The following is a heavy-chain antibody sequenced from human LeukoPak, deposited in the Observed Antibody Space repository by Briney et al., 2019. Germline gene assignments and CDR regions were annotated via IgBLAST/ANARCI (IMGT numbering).Heavy chain of an antibody. CDR3: ARGAAGYSYG. CDR1: GGSFSGYY. CDR2: INHSGST. V-gene: IGHV4-34*01. J-gene: IGHJ4*02. Sequence: SETLSLTCVVYGGSFSGYYWSWIRQPPGKGLEWTGEINHSGSTNYNPSLKSRVTISVDTSKNQFSLKLSSVTAADTAVYYCARGAAGYSYGWGQGTLVTVSS. D-gene: IGHD5-18*01.